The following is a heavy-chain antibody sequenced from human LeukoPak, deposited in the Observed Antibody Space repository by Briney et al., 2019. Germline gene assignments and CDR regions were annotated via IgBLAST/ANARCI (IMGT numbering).Heavy chain of an antibody. D-gene: IGHD6-19*01. V-gene: IGHV4-61*01. J-gene: IGHJ5*02. CDR3: AREAVAGTGWFDP. Sequence: SETLSLTCTASGGSVSSGTYYWSWIRQPPGKGLEWIGYIYYSGSTNYNPSLKSRVTISVDTSKNQFSLKLSSVTAADTAVYYCAREAVAGTGWFDPWGQGTLVTVSS. CDR2: IYYSGST. CDR1: GGSVSSGTYY.